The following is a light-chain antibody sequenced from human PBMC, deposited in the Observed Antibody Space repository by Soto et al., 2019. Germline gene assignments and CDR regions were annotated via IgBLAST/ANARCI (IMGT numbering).Light chain of an antibody. CDR1: SSDVGGYNY. CDR3: CSYAGSYTPVV. Sequence: QLVLTQPRSVSGSPGQSVTISCTGTSSDVGGYNYVSWYQQHPGKAPKLMIYDVSKRPSGVPDRFSGSKSGNTASLTISGLQAEDEADYYCCSYAGSYTPVVFGGGTQLTVL. CDR2: DVS. V-gene: IGLV2-11*01. J-gene: IGLJ2*01.